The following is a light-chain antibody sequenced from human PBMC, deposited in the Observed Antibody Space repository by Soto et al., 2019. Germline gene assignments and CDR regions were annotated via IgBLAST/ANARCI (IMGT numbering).Light chain of an antibody. V-gene: IGLV1-47*01. Sequence: QSVLTQTPSASGTPGQRVTISCSGSSSNIGSNYVYWYQQLPGTAPKLIIYRNNQRPSGVPDRFSGSKSGTSASLAISGLRSADEADYYCAAWDDSLSGYVFVNGNKLTVL. CDR3: AAWDDSLSGYV. CDR1: SSNIGSNY. CDR2: RNN. J-gene: IGLJ1*01.